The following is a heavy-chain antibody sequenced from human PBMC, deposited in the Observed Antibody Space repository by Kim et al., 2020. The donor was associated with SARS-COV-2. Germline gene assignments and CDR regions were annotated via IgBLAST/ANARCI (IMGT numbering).Heavy chain of an antibody. CDR3: ARDHNSVAGIYYYYGMDV. Sequence: ASVKVSCKASGYTFTSYAMHWVRQAPGQRLEWMGWINAGNGNTKYSQKFQGRVTITRDTSASTAYMELSSLRSEDTAVYYCARDHNSVAGIYYYYGMDVWGQGTTVTVSS. D-gene: IGHD6-19*01. CDR2: INAGNGNT. CDR1: GYTFTSYA. V-gene: IGHV1-3*01. J-gene: IGHJ6*02.